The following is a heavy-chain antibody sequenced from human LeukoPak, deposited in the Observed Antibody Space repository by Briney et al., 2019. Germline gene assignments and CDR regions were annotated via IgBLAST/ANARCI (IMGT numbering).Heavy chain of an antibody. CDR2: ISWNSGSI. D-gene: IGHD4-17*01. Sequence: GGSLRLSCAASGFTFSSYAMSWVRQAPGKGLEWVSGISWNSGSIGYADSVKGRFTISRDNAKNSLYLQMNSLRAEDTAVYYCVRGSYGAYDYWGQGSLVTVSS. CDR3: VRGSYGAYDY. J-gene: IGHJ4*02. V-gene: IGHV3-20*04. CDR1: GFTFSSYA.